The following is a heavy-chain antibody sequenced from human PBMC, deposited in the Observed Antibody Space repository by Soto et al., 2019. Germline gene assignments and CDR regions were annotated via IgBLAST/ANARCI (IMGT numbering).Heavy chain of an antibody. Sequence: QVQLQQWGAGLLKPSETLSLTCAVYGGSFSGYYWSWIRQPPGKGLEWIGEINHSGSTNYNPSLKRRVTISGDRSKNQFSLKLSSVTAADTAVYYCARREMGGDIVVVPAAMMGGYFDYWGQGTLVTVSS. D-gene: IGHD2-2*01. CDR1: GGSFSGYY. V-gene: IGHV4-34*01. CDR2: INHSGST. CDR3: ARREMGGDIVVVPAAMMGGYFDY. J-gene: IGHJ4*02.